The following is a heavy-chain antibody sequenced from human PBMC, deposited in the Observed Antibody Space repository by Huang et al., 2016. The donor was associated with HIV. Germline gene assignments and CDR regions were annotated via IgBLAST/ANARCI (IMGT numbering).Heavy chain of an antibody. D-gene: IGHD4-17*01. V-gene: IGHV4-30-2*01. Sequence: QLQLQESGSGLVKPSQTLSLTCTVSGGSISSGGYSWRWIRQPPGKGLEWIGYISHSGSTYDNPSLKSRITMSVDRSTNHFSLKLTSVTAADTAVYYCARGILGAVTTNYFDYWGQGTLVTVSS. J-gene: IGHJ4*02. CDR1: GGSISSGGYS. CDR2: ISHSGST. CDR3: ARGILGAVTTNYFDY.